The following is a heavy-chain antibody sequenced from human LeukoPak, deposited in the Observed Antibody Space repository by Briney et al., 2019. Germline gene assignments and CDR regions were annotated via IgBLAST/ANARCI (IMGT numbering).Heavy chain of an antibody. D-gene: IGHD6-13*01. CDR1: GYTFTSYY. CDR2: INPSGGST. Sequence: GASVKVSCKASGYTFTSYYMHWVRQAPGQGLEWMGIINPSGGSTSYAQKFQGRVTMTRDTSTSTAYMELSSLRSEDTAVYYCARPPIEAAEGYYYYMDVWGKGTTVTVSS. J-gene: IGHJ6*03. CDR3: ARPPIEAAEGYYYYMDV. V-gene: IGHV1-46*01.